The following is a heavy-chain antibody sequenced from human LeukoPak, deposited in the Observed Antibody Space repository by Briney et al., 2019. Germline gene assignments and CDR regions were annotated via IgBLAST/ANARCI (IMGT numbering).Heavy chain of an antibody. J-gene: IGHJ6*02. D-gene: IGHD2-15*01. CDR1: GYTFTSYG. Sequence: ASVTVSFKASGYTFTSYGISWVRQAPGQGLEWMGWISAYNGNTNYAQKLQGRVTMTTDTSTSTAYMELRSLRSDDTAVYYCAVGYCSGGSCYSLAYYYYGMDVWGQGTTVTVS. V-gene: IGHV1-18*01. CDR3: AVGYCSGGSCYSLAYYYYGMDV. CDR2: ISAYNGNT.